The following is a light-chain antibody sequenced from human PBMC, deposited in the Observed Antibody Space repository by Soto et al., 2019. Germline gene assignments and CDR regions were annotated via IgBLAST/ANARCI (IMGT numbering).Light chain of an antibody. CDR3: SSHTSGSTRV. CDR2: EVT. Sequence: QSALTQPASVSWSPGQSIAISCTGTSSDVGGYDYVSLYQQQPDKAPKLMIYEVTKRPSGVSNRFSGSKSGNTASLTISGLQAEDEADYYCSSHTSGSTRVFGTGTKVTVL. CDR1: SSDVGGYDY. J-gene: IGLJ1*01. V-gene: IGLV2-14*01.